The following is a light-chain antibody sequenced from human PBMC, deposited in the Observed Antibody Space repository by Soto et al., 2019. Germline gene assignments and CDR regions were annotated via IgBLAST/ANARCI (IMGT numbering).Light chain of an antibody. CDR3: QQYTSPPWT. CDR2: GVS. Sequence: EIVLTQSPGTLSLSPGERATLSCRASQSVPGNYLAWLQQKPGQAPRVLIYGVSMRATGIPDRFSGSGSGTEFTLTISRLEPEDFAVYFCQQYTSPPWTLGQGTKVETK. J-gene: IGKJ1*01. V-gene: IGKV3-20*01. CDR1: QSVPGNY.